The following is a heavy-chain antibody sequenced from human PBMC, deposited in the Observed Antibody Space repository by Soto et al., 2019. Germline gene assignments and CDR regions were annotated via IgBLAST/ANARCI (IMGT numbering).Heavy chain of an antibody. J-gene: IGHJ6*02. CDR3: AKDKYQRTVPYYYYYGMDV. CDR2: ISYDGSNK. CDR1: GFTFSSYG. Sequence: GGSLRLSCAASGFTFSSYGMHWVRQAPGKGLEWVAVISYDGSNKYYADSVKGRFTISRDNSKNTLYLQMNSLRAEDTAVYYCAKDKYQRTVPYYYYYGMDVWGQGTTVTVSS. V-gene: IGHV3-30*18. D-gene: IGHD2-2*01.